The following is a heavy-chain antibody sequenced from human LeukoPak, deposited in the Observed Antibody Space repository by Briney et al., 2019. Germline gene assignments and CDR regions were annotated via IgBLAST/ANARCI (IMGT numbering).Heavy chain of an antibody. J-gene: IGHJ3*02. D-gene: IGHD3-22*01. Sequence: PSETLSLTCTVSGGSISSYYWSWIRQPAGKGLEWIGRIYTSGSTNYNPSLKSRVTMSVDTSKNQFSLKLSSVTAADTAVYYCARAPRYYDSSGYYSAHAFDIWGQGTMVTVSS. V-gene: IGHV4-4*07. CDR3: ARAPRYYDSSGYYSAHAFDI. CDR2: IYTSGST. CDR1: GGSISSYY.